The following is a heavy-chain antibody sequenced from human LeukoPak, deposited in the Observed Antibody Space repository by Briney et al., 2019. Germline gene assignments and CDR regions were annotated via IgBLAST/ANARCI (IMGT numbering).Heavy chain of an antibody. CDR3: ARDYYDSSGRTSRDY. J-gene: IGHJ4*02. CDR2: ISSSGSII. V-gene: IGHV3-48*04. Sequence: GGSLRLSCAASGFTFSSYGMSWVRQAPGKGLEWVSYISSSGSIIYYTDSVKGRFTISRDNAKNSLYLQMNSLRAEDTAVYYCARDYYDSSGRTSRDYWGQGTLVTVSS. D-gene: IGHD3-22*01. CDR1: GFTFSSYG.